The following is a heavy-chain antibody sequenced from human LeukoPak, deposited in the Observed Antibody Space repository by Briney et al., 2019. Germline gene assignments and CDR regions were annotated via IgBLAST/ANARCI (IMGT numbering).Heavy chain of an antibody. D-gene: IGHD1-26*01. V-gene: IGHV1-2*02. CDR2: INPISGGT. Sequence: ASVKVSCKASGYTFTDYYSHWVRQAPGQGLEWMGWINPISGGTNYAQKFQGSVTMTRDASITTVYMELSSLRSDDTAVYYCASLGATTIHYYGMDVWGQGTTVTVSS. CDR1: GYTFTDYY. CDR3: ASLGATTIHYYGMDV. J-gene: IGHJ6*02.